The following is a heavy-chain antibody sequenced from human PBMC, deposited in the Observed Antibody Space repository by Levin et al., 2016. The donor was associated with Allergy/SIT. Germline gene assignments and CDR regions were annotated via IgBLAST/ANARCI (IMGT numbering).Heavy chain of an antibody. Sequence: GESLKISCAASGFTFSSYSMNWVRQAPGKGLEWVSYISSSSSTIYYADSVKGRFTISRDNAKNSLYLQMNSLRAEDTAVYYCARDDVDRTNSYYYYGMDVWGQGTTVTVSS. D-gene: IGHD5-12*01. J-gene: IGHJ6*02. V-gene: IGHV3-48*04. CDR2: ISSSSSTI. CDR3: ARDDVDRTNSYYYYGMDV. CDR1: GFTFSSYS.